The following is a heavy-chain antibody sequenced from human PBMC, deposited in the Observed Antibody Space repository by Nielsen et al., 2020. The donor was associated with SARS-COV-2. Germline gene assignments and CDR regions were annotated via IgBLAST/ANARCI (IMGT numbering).Heavy chain of an antibody. CDR1: GYSFTSYW. CDR2: IYPGDSDT. J-gene: IGHJ6*03. CDR3: ARRGYSYGSRLNYYYMDV. D-gene: IGHD5-18*01. V-gene: IGHV5-51*01. Sequence: GESLKISCKGSGYSFTSYWIGWMRQMPGKGLEWMGIIYPGDSDTRYSPSFQGQVTISADKSISTAYLQWSSLKASDTAMYYCARRGYSYGSRLNYYYMDVWGKGTTVTVSS.